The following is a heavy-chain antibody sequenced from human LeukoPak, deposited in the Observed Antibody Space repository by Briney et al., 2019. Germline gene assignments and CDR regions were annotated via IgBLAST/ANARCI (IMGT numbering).Heavy chain of an antibody. CDR3: ARDPYCGGDCYYDAFDI. Sequence: GASVKVSCKASGYTFTSYGISWVRQALGQGLEWMGWISAYNGNTNYAQKLQGRVTMTTDTSTSTAYMELRSLRSDDTAVYYCARDPYCGGDCYYDAFDIWGQGTMVTVSS. CDR1: GYTFTSYG. D-gene: IGHD2-21*02. J-gene: IGHJ3*02. V-gene: IGHV1-18*01. CDR2: ISAYNGNT.